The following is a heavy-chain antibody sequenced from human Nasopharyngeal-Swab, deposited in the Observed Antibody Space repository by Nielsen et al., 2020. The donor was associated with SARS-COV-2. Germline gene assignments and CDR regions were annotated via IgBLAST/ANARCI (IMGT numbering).Heavy chain of an antibody. CDR3: AKGESITIFGVGGTYFDY. V-gene: IGHV3-23*01. D-gene: IGHD3-3*01. CDR2: ISGSGGST. CDR1: GFTFSYYY. J-gene: IGHJ4*02. Sequence: GGSLRLSCAASGFTFSYYYMSWVRQAPGKGLEWVSAISGSGGSTYYADSVKGRFTISRDNSKNTLYLQMNSLRAEDTAVYYCAKGESITIFGVGGTYFDYWGQGTLVTVSS.